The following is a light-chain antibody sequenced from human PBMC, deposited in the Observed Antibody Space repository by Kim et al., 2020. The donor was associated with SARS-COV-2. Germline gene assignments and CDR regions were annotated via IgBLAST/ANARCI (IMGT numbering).Light chain of an antibody. V-gene: IGKV3-20*01. CDR3: QQYGSSPLYT. J-gene: IGKJ2*01. Sequence: EIVLTQSPGTLSLSPGETATLSCRASQSVSNNYLAWYQQKPGQAPRLLIYGASTRDTGIPDRFSGSGSGTDFTLTISRLEPEDFAVYYCQQYGSSPLYTLGQGTKLEI. CDR1: QSVSNNY. CDR2: GAS.